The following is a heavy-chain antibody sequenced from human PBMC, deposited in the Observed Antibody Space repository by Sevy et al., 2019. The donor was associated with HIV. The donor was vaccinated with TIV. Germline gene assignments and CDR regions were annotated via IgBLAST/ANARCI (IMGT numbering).Heavy chain of an antibody. D-gene: IGHD2-2*01. J-gene: IGHJ6*02. V-gene: IGHV4-59*01. Sequence: PETLSLTCTVSGGSISSYYWSWIRQPPGKGLEWIGYIYYSGSTNYNPSLKSRVTISVDTSKNQFSLKVSSVTAADTAVYYCARAYCSSTSCYSNPNYYYYYGMDVWGQGTTVTVSS. CDR2: IYYSGST. CDR3: ARAYCSSTSCYSNPNYYYYYGMDV. CDR1: GGSISSYY.